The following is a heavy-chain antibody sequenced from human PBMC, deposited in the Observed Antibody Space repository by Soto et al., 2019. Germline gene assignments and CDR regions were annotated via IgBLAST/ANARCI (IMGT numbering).Heavy chain of an antibody. CDR3: ARVTAVAGKYFDY. Sequence: QVQLVQSGAEVKEPGSSVKVSCKASGGTFSSYSISWVRQAPGQGLEWMGRIIPIVDISTYAQKLEGRVTITADKSTSTAYMELSSLRSEDTAVYYCARVTAVAGKYFDYWGQGTQVTVSS. D-gene: IGHD6-19*01. CDR1: GGTFSSYS. J-gene: IGHJ4*02. V-gene: IGHV1-69*02. CDR2: IIPIVDIS.